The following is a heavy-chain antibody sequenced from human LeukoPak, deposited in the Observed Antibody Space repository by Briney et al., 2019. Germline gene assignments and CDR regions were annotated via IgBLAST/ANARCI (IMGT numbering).Heavy chain of an antibody. CDR3: AKGGGYCSSTSCPLDYMDV. CDR1: GFTFSSYG. J-gene: IGHJ6*03. V-gene: IGHV3-43*01. D-gene: IGHD2-2*01. CDR2: ISWDGGST. Sequence: PGGSLRLSCAASGFTFSSYGMHWVRQAPGKGLEWVSLISWDGGSTYYADSVKGRFTISRDNSKNSLYLQMNSLRTEDTALYYCAKGGGYCSSTSCPLDYMDVWGKGTTVTVSS.